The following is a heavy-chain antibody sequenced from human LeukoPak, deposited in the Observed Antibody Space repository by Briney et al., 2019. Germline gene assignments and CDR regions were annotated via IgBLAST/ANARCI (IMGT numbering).Heavy chain of an antibody. CDR1: GASISSNTYY. V-gene: IGHV4-39*01. CDR3: ASQLRYCSSTSCSLNWFDP. Sequence: PSETLSLTCTVSGASISSNTYYWGWIRQPPGKGLEWIGGIFYSGATYYNPSLKSRLTISVDTSTNQFSLKLSSVTAADTAVYYCASQLRYCSSTSCSLNWFDPWGQGTLVTVAS. J-gene: IGHJ5*02. D-gene: IGHD2-2*01. CDR2: IFYSGAT.